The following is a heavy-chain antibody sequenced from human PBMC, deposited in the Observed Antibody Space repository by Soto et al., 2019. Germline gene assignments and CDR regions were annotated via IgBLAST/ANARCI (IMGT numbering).Heavy chain of an antibody. J-gene: IGHJ5*02. CDR1: GFTFSSYA. CDR2: IYNSGTT. V-gene: IGHV4-31*02. CDR3: AREPAP. Sequence: SLRLSCAASGFTFSSYAMSWVRQAPGKGLEWIGYIYNSGTTYYNPSIKSRVTISVDTSKNQFSLKLTSVTAADTAVYYCAREPAPWGQGT.